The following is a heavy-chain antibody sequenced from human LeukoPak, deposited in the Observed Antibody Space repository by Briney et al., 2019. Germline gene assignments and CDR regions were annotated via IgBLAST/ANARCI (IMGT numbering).Heavy chain of an antibody. D-gene: IGHD5-12*01. J-gene: IGHJ3*02. V-gene: IGHV3-53*01. CDR2: IYSGGST. Sequence: PGGSLRLSCAASGFTFSSYWMHWVRQAPGKGLEWVSVIYSGGSTYYADSVKGRFTISRDNSKNTLYLQMNSLRAEDTAVYYCARARGGYTAFDIWGQGTMVTVSS. CDR1: GFTFSSYW. CDR3: ARARGGYTAFDI.